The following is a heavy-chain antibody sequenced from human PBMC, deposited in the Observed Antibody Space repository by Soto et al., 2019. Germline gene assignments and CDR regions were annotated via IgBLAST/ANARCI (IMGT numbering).Heavy chain of an antibody. D-gene: IGHD6-6*01. CDR3: ARVVRGYYGMDV. J-gene: IGHJ6*02. Sequence: PSETLSLTCAVSGGSISSGVYFWGWIRQPPGKGLEWIGTIFYSGSTYYNPSLKSRVTISVDTSKNQFSLKLTSVTAADTAVYYCARVVRGYYGMDVWGQGTTVTVSS. CDR1: GGSISSGVYF. CDR2: IFYSGST. V-gene: IGHV4-39*01.